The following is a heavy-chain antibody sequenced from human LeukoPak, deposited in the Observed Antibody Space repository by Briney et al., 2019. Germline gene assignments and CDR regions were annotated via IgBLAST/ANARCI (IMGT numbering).Heavy chain of an antibody. CDR3: ARESYSSSYLFDF. D-gene: IGHD6-6*01. Sequence: SETLSLTCTVSGGSISSCYWSWIRQPAGKGLEWIGRIYTSGSTNYNPSLKSRVTMSVDTSKNQISLKVNSVTAADTAVYYCARESYSSSYLFDFWGQGTLVTVSS. V-gene: IGHV4-4*07. CDR2: IYTSGST. CDR1: GGSISSCY. J-gene: IGHJ4*02.